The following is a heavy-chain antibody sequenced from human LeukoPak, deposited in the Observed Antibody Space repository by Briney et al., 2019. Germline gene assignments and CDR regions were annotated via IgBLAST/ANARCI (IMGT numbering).Heavy chain of an antibody. CDR1: GFTFSSYA. CDR3: ARSYYYDSSGYYPDF. V-gene: IGHV3-21*01. D-gene: IGHD3-22*01. CDR2: ISRSSSYI. Sequence: GGSLRLSCAASGFTFSSYAMNWVRQAPGKGLEWVSSISRSSSYIYYADSVKGRFTISRDNAKNSLYLQMNSLRAEDTAVYYCARSYYYDSSGYYPDFRGQGILVTVSS. J-gene: IGHJ4*02.